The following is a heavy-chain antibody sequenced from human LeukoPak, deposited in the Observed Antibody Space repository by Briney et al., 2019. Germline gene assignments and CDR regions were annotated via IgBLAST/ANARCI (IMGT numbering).Heavy chain of an antibody. Sequence: GGSLRLSCPASGFTFSYYNMNWVRQAPGKGLEWVSSITSSSTYIYYADSVKGRFTISRDNAKNSLYLQMNSLRAEDTAVYYCAELGITMIGGVWGKGTTVTISS. CDR1: GFTFSYYN. CDR3: AELGITMIGGV. CDR2: ITSSSTYI. D-gene: IGHD3-10*02. V-gene: IGHV3-21*01. J-gene: IGHJ6*04.